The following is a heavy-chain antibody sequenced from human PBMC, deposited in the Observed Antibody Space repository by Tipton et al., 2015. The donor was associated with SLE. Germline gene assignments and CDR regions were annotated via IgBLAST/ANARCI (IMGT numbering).Heavy chain of an antibody. V-gene: IGHV4-34*01. CDR1: GGSFSGYY. CDR2: INHSGST. D-gene: IGHD7-27*01. CDR3: ASQTGGLDY. Sequence: TLSLTCAVYGGSFSGYYWSWIRQPPGKGLEWIGEINHSGSTNYNPSLKSRVTISVDTSKNQFSLKLSSVTAADTAVYYCASQTGGLDYWGQGTLVTVSS. J-gene: IGHJ4*02.